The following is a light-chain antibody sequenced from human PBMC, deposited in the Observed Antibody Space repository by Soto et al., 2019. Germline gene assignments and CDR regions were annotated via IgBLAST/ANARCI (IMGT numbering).Light chain of an antibody. J-gene: IGKJ4*01. CDR3: HQRSNWPLT. CDR1: QSVSNS. Sequence: EIVLTQSPATLSLSPGERATLSCRASQSVSNSLAWYQQKVGQAPRLLIYDASNRATGIPARFSGSGSGTVCTLTISSLEPEDFAVYYCHQRSNWPLTFGGGTKWEIK. CDR2: DAS. V-gene: IGKV3-11*01.